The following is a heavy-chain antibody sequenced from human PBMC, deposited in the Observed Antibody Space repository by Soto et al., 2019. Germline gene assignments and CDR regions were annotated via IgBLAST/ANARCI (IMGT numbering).Heavy chain of an antibody. CDR1: GFPFSSYA. CDR2: STGAGGST. D-gene: IGHD4-4*01. CDR3: AKGHSDYQGDYNYYGMDV. Sequence: GGSLRLSCAASGFPFSSYAISWVRQAPGKXLEWVAASTGAGGSTYKVDSEKGRFTISRDNSKKTVYLQLDGLRAEDTAIYYCAKGHSDYQGDYNYYGMDVWGQGTTVTVSS. J-gene: IGHJ6*02. V-gene: IGHV3-23*01.